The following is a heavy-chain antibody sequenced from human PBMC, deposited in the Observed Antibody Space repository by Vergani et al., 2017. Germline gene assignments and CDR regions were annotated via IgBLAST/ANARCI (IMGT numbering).Heavy chain of an antibody. CDR3: TTSDVLEWLLDYYYYMDV. V-gene: IGHV3-15*01. J-gene: IGHJ6*03. CDR2: IKSKTDGGTT. D-gene: IGHD3-3*01. CDR1: GFTFSNAW. Sequence: EVQLVESGGGLVKPGGSLRLSCAASGFTFSNAWMSWVRQAPGKGLEWVGRIKSKTDGGTTDYAAPVQGRFTISRDDSKNTLYLQMNSLKTEDTAVYYCTTSDVLEWLLDYYYYMDVWGKGTTVTVSS.